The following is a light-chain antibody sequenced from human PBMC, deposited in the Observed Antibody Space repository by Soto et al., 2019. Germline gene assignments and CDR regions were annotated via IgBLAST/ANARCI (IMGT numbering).Light chain of an antibody. CDR3: QQRSNWPRGT. V-gene: IGKV3-11*01. J-gene: IGKJ2*01. CDR2: DAS. CDR1: QSVGSY. Sequence: EIVLTQSPATLSLSPGERATLSCRASQSVGSYLGWYQHKPGQAPRLLIYDASNRAPGIPARFSGSGSGTEFTLTISGLEPEDFAVYYCQQRSNWPRGTFGQGTKLEIK.